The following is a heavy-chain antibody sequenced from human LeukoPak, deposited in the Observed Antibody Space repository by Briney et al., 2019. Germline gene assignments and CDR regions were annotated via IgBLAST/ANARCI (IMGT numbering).Heavy chain of an antibody. CDR2: IHNSGTS. D-gene: IGHD3-16*01. J-gene: IGHJ4*02. CDR1: DDSISDYY. CDR3: TRGAGWLIDY. V-gene: IGHV4-59*01. Sequence: PSETLSLTCTVSDDSISDYYRGWIRQPPGKGLEWIGYIHNSGTSTYNLSLKSRVTISADTSKNQFSLKLDSMTTADTAVYYCTRGAGWLIDYWGQGILVTVSS.